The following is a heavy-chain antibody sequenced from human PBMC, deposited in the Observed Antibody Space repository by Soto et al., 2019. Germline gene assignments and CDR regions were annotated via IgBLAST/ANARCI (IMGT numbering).Heavy chain of an antibody. J-gene: IGHJ4*02. D-gene: IGHD2-21*01. CDR3: ARGYLGNDWYYYFDN. Sequence: QVQLQESGPGLVKPSETLSLTCTVSSGSISGYYWGWIRQPPGEGLEWIGYIHYSGNRHYNPSLKSRAAISVDTARSQFSLRLSSVTAADTAVYYCARGYLGNDWYYYFDNWGQGALVTVSS. V-gene: IGHV4-59*01. CDR1: SGSISGYY. CDR2: IHYSGNR.